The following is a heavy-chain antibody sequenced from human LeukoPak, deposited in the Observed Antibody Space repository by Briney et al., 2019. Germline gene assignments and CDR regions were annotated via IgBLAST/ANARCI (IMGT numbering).Heavy chain of an antibody. CDR2: ISASGGST. V-gene: IGHV3-23*01. J-gene: IGHJ4*02. Sequence: GGSLRLSCAASGFTFSNYAMSWVRQAPGKGLQGVSGISASGGSTYYAHSVNGRFTISRDNSKNTVSLQMDSLRAEDTALYYCAKSNGYTNSWYDYWGQGTLVSVSS. D-gene: IGHD6-13*01. CDR1: GFTFSNYA. CDR3: AKSNGYTNSWYDY.